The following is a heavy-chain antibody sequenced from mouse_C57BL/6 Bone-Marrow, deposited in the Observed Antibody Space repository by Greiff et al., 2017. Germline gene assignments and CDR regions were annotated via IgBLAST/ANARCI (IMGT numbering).Heavy chain of an antibody. V-gene: IGHV10-3*01. CDR3: VRDGSYFDY. J-gene: IGHJ2*01. CDR1: GFTFNTYA. Sequence: EVQLVESGGGLVQPKGSLKLSCAASGFTFNTYAMHWVRQAPGQGLEWVARISSKSSNYATYYADSVKDRFTISRDDSQSMLYLQMNNLKTEDTAMYYCVRDGSYFDYWGQGTTLTVSS. CDR2: ISSKSSNYAT.